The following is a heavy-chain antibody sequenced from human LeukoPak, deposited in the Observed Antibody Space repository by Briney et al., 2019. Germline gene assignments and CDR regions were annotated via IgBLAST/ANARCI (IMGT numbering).Heavy chain of an antibody. V-gene: IGHV1-18*01. J-gene: IGHJ3*02. CDR1: GYTFTSYG. CDR2: ISAYNGNT. Sequence: EASVKVSCKASGYTFTSYGISWVRQAPGQGLEWMGWISAYNGNTNYAQKLQGRVTMTTDTSTSTAYMELRSLRSDDTAVYYCARDWNFYDSGGYLKGNDVFDIWGQGTMVTVSS. D-gene: IGHD3-22*01. CDR3: ARDWNFYDSGGYLKGNDVFDI.